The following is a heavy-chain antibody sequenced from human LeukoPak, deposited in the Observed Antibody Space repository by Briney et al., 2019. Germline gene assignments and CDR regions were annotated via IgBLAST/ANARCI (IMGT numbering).Heavy chain of an antibody. CDR3: ARVPSDFWSGYYLD. CDR2: ISGGGST. CDR1: GFTFSTYA. D-gene: IGHD3-3*01. J-gene: IGHJ4*02. Sequence: GGSLRLSCAASGFTFSTYAMSWVRQAPGKGLEWVSAISGGGSTYYADSVKGRFTISRDNSKNTLYLQMNSLRAEDTAVYYCARVPSDFWSGYYLDWGQGTLVTVSS. V-gene: IGHV3-23*01.